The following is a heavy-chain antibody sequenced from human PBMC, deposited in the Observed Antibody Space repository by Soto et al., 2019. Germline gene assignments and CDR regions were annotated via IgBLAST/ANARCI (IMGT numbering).Heavy chain of an antibody. CDR2: IWYDGSNK. D-gene: IGHD1-26*01. V-gene: IGHV3-33*01. CDR1: GFTFSSYG. J-gene: IGHJ4*02. Sequence: QVQLVESAGGVVQPGRSLRLSCAASGFTFSSYGMHWVRQAPGKGLEWVAVIWYDGSNKYYADSVKGRFTISRDNSKNTLYLQMNSLRAEDTAVYYCARYSGSYGAKYFDYWGQGTLVTVSS. CDR3: ARYSGSYGAKYFDY.